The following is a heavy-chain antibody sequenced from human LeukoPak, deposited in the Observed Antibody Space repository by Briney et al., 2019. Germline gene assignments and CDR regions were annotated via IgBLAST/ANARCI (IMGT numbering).Heavy chain of an antibody. CDR1: GFTFTSYW. V-gene: IGHV3-7*01. D-gene: IGHD2-21*02. CDR2: INEDGSYK. J-gene: IGHJ4*02. Sequence: GSLRLSCAVSGFTFTSYWMSWVRQAPGKGLEWVANINEDGSYKFHADSVKGRLTISRDNSKNSLYLQMSSLRADDTAVYYCARDATRGGDNDYWGQGTRVIVSS. CDR3: ARDATRGGDNDY.